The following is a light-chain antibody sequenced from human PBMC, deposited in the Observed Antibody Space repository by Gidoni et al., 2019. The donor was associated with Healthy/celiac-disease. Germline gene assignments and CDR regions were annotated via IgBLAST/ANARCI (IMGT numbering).Light chain of an antibody. CDR3: QQYGSSRT. CDR1: QSVSRSY. V-gene: IGKV3-20*01. CDR2: GAS. J-gene: IGKJ1*01. Sequence: EIVLTQSPGTLSLSPGERATLSCRASQSVSRSYLAWYQQKPGQAPRLLIYGASSRATGIPDSFSGSGSGTDFTLTISRLEPEDFAVYYCQQYGSSRTFGQGTKVEIK.